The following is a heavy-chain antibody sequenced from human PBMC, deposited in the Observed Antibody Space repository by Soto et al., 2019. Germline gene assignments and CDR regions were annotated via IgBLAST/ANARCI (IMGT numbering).Heavy chain of an antibody. CDR3: ARDLSRASREIVVVPAATNWFDP. Sequence: LGGSLRLSCAASGFTFSDYYMSWIRQAPGKGLEWVSYISSSGSTIYYADSVKGRFTISRDNAKNSLYLQMNSLRAEDTAVYYCARDLSRASREIVVVPAATNWFDPWGQGTLVTVSS. D-gene: IGHD2-2*01. CDR1: GFTFSDYY. J-gene: IGHJ5*02. CDR2: ISSSGSTI. V-gene: IGHV3-11*01.